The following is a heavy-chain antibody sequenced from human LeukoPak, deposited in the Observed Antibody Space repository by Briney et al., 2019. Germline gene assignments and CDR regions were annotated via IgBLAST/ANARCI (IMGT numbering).Heavy chain of an antibody. V-gene: IGHV4-31*03. D-gene: IGHD4-17*01. Sequence: SQTLSLTCTVSGGSISSGGCYWSWIRQHPGKGLEWIGYIYYSGSTYYNPSLKSRVTISVDTSKNQFSLKLSSVTAADTAVYYCARGADFIRSGYYYGMDVWGQGTTVTVSS. CDR1: GGSISSGGCY. CDR3: ARGADFIRSGYYYGMDV. CDR2: IYYSGST. J-gene: IGHJ6*02.